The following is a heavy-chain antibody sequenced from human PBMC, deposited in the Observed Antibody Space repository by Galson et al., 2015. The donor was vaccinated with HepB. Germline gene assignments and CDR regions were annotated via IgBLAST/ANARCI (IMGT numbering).Heavy chain of an antibody. Sequence: SLRLSCAASGFTFSSYAMSWVRQAPGKGLEWVSLISGSGSSTYYADSVKGRFTISRDNSKNTLYLQMNSLRAEDTAVYYCAKGWSITMVRGGRGYGMDVWGQGTTVTVSS. D-gene: IGHD3-10*01. J-gene: IGHJ6*02. V-gene: IGHV3-23*01. CDR3: AKGWSITMVRGGRGYGMDV. CDR1: GFTFSSYA. CDR2: ISGSGSST.